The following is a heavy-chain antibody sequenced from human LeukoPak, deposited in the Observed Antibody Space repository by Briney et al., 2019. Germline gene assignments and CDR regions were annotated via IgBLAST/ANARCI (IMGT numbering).Heavy chain of an antibody. CDR3: AKESQYYFDS. CDR2: INPNSGGT. Sequence: ASVTVSRKASGYTFTGYYIHWLRQAPAQGLECMGCINPNSGGTKFTQKFQGRVTITSDTSISTAYIELSGLTSDDAAMYYCAKESQYYFDSWGERTLVTVSS. J-gene: IGHJ4*02. V-gene: IGHV1-2*02. D-gene: IGHD2/OR15-2a*01. CDR1: GYTFTGYY.